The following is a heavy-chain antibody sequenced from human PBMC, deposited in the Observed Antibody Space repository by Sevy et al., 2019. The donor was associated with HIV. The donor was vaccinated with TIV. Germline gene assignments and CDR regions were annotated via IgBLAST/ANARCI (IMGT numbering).Heavy chain of an antibody. CDR1: GFILSNYW. Sequence: GGSLRLSCAASGFILSNYWMNWVRHAPGKGLEWVANIKHDGSVTYYAYSVKGRFTLSRDDIKNSLSLQMNSLRSEDTAVYYCARGGPLVDGTLIPWGMDVWGQGSTVTVSS. CDR2: IKHDGSVT. J-gene: IGHJ6*02. V-gene: IGHV3-7*01. CDR3: ARGGPLVDGTLIPWGMDV. D-gene: IGHD1-7*01.